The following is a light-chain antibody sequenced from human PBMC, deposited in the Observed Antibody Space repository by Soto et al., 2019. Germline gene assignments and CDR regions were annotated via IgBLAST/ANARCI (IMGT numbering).Light chain of an antibody. V-gene: IGKV3-20*01. CDR3: QQYGSSPPGT. CDR2: GAS. Sequence: EIVLTRSPGSLSLSPGERATLSCRASQSFSSSYLAWYQQKPGQAPRLLIYGASSRATGIPDRFSGSGSGTDFTLTISRLEPEDSAVYYCQQYGSSPPGTFGQGTKVDIK. CDR1: QSFSSSY. J-gene: IGKJ1*01.